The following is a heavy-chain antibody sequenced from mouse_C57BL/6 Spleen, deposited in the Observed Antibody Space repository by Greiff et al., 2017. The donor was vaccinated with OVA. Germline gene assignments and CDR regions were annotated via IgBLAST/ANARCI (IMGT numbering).Heavy chain of an antibody. V-gene: IGHV1-80*01. CDR3: ARGSYYYGSSYWYFDV. D-gene: IGHD1-1*01. CDR1: GYAFSSYW. CDR2: IYPGDGDT. Sequence: VQRVESGAELVKPGASVKISCKASGYAFSSYWMNWVKQRPGKGLEWIGQIYPGDGDTNYNVKFKGKATLTADKSSSTAYMQLSSLTSEDSAVYFCARGSYYYGSSYWYFDVWGTGTTVTVSS. J-gene: IGHJ1*03.